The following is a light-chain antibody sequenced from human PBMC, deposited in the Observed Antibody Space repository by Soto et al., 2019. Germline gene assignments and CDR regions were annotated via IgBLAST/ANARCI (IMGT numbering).Light chain of an antibody. Sequence: DIQMTQSPSALSASVGDRVTITCRTSQNIRSWLAWYQKKPGKAPKLLIYKASTLESGVPSRVSGSGSGTEFTLAISSLQPDDFATYYCQQYHSYSWTFGQGTKVDIK. V-gene: IGKV1-5*03. CDR1: QNIRSW. CDR2: KAS. CDR3: QQYHSYSWT. J-gene: IGKJ1*01.